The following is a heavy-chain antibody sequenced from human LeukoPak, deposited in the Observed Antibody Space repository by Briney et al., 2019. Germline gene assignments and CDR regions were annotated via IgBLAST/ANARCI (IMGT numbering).Heavy chain of an antibody. Sequence: ASVKVSCKASGGTFSSYAISWVRQAPGQGLEWIGGIIPIFGTANYAQKFQGRVTITADESTSTAYMELSSLRSEDTAVYYCAKDPRSWSSGYYSSYFDYWGQGTLVTVSS. CDR3: AKDPRSWSSGYYSSYFDY. J-gene: IGHJ4*02. CDR1: GGTFSSYA. V-gene: IGHV1-69*13. D-gene: IGHD3-22*01. CDR2: IIPIFGTA.